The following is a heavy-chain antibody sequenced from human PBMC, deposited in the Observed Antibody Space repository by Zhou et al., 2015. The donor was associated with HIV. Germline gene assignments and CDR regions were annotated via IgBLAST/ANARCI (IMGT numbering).Heavy chain of an antibody. CDR3: ARASRDYDSSGYYDGELDY. CDR2: IIPIFGTA. D-gene: IGHD3-22*01. Sequence: QVQLVQSGAEVKKPGSSVKVSCQASGGTFSTYAISWVRQAPGQGLEWMGGIIPIFGTANYAQKFQGRVTITADESTSTAYMELSSLRSEDTAVYYCARASRDYDSSGYYDGELDYWGQGTLVTVSS. CDR1: GGTFSTYA. J-gene: IGHJ4*02. V-gene: IGHV1-69*01.